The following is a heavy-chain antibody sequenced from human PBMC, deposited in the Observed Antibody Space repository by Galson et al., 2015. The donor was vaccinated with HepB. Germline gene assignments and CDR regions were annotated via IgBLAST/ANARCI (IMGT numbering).Heavy chain of an antibody. CDR1: GFTFSSYG. CDR3: AKDSGDYDSSGYYSNWFDS. J-gene: IGHJ5*01. Sequence: LRLSCAASGFTFSSYGMHWVRQARGKGLEWVAGISYDGRNKHYVDFVKGRFTISRDSSKDTLYLQMNSLRAEDTAVYYCAKDSGDYDSSGYYSNWFDSWGQGTLVTVSS. D-gene: IGHD3-22*01. CDR2: ISYDGRNK. V-gene: IGHV3-30*18.